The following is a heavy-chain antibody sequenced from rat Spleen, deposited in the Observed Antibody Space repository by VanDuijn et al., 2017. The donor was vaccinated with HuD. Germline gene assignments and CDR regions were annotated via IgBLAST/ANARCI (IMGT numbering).Heavy chain of an antibody. CDR2: IWGDGST. CDR1: GFSLISYA. D-gene: IGHD1-6*01. Sequence: QVQLRESGPGLVQPSQTLSLTCTVSGFSLISYAVNWVRQPPGKGLEWMGGIWGDGSTNYNSALKSRLSISRDTSKSKVYLKMNSRQTEDTATYYCARGGFFRYWGQGVMVTVSS. J-gene: IGHJ2*01. CDR3: ARGGFFRY. V-gene: IGHV2-13*01.